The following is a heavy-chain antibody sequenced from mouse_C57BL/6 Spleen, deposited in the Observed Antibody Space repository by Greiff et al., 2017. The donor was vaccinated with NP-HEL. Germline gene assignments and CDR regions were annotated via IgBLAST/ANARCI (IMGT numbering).Heavy chain of an antibody. CDR1: GFNIKDYY. Sequence: EVQLQQSGAELVRPGASVKLSCPASGFNIKDYYMHWVKPRPEQGLEWIGRIDPEDGDTEYAPKFQGKATMTADTSSNTAYLQLSSLTSEDTAVYYCTSITTVVAPFAYWGQGTLVTVSA. D-gene: IGHD1-1*01. CDR2: IDPEDGDT. V-gene: IGHV14-1*01. J-gene: IGHJ3*01. CDR3: TSITTVVAPFAY.